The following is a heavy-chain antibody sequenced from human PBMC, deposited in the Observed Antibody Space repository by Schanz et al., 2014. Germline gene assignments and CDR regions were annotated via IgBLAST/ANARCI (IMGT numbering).Heavy chain of an antibody. Sequence: QVQLVQSGAEVKKPGASVKVSCKASGYTFTSYGFSWVRQAPGQGLEWMGWISAYNGNTNYALKFQGRVTMTTDASTSTAYMELRSLRFDDTAVYYCARAFGGYDPAGALDYWGQGTLVTVSS. V-gene: IGHV1-18*01. CDR2: ISAYNGNT. CDR1: GYTFTSYG. CDR3: ARAFGGYDPAGALDY. J-gene: IGHJ4*02. D-gene: IGHD5-12*01.